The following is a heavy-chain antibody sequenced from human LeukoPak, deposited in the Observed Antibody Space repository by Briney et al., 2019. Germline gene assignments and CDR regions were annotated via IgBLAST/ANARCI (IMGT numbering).Heavy chain of an antibody. J-gene: IGHJ4*02. CDR2: IRTKPNTYAT. CDR1: GFTFSDST. Sequence: GGSLRLSCAASGFTFSDSTMHWVRQASGRRLEWVGCIRTKPNTYATAYAASVKGRFTIARDDSKNTAYLQRTRLNTDDTAGYYCTRHRERNSDWGQGTLVTVSS. V-gene: IGHV3-73*01. D-gene: IGHD2/OR15-2a*01. CDR3: TRHRERNSD.